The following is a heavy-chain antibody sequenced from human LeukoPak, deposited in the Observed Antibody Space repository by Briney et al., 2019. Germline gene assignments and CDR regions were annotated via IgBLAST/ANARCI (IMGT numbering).Heavy chain of an antibody. CDR1: GFTFSDYY. CDR2: ISSSGSTI. D-gene: IGHD3-22*01. J-gene: IGHJ4*02. V-gene: IGHV3-11*01. CDR3: ARAPNYYDSSGYPPHYFDY. Sequence: PGGSLRLSRAASGFTFSDYYMSWIRQAPGKGLEWVSYISSSGSTIYYADSVKGRFTISRDNAKNSLYLQMNSLRAEDTAVYYCARAPNYYDSSGYPPHYFDYWGQGTLVTVSS.